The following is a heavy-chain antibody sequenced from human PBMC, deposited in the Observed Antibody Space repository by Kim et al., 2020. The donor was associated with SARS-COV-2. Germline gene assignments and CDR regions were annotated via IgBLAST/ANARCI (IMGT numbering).Heavy chain of an antibody. J-gene: IGHJ5*02. D-gene: IGHD2-2*01. Sequence: VNGRFTISRDNSKNTLFLQMNNLRTEDTAMYYCARSYCPSINCRTSDGFDPWGRGTLVTVSS. V-gene: IGHV3-53*01. CDR3: ARSYCPSINCRTSDGFDP.